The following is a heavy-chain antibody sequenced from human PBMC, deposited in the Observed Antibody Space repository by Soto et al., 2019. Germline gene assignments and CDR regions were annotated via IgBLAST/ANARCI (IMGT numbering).Heavy chain of an antibody. CDR2: IYSGGTI. D-gene: IGHD3-3*01. CDR3: ASSVTFFGYETRPGNDY. CDR1: GITVSSYY. V-gene: IGHV3-53*02. J-gene: IGHJ4*02. Sequence: EVQLVETGGGLIQPGGSLRLSCAASGITVSSYYMSWVRQAPGKGLEWVSAIYSGGTIHYADSVKGRFTISRDNSKNTLYLQMNSLRAEDTAVYYCASSVTFFGYETRPGNDYWGQGTLVTVSS.